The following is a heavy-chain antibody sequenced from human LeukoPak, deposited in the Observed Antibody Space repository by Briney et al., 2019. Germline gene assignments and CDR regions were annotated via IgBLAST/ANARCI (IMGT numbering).Heavy chain of an antibody. V-gene: IGHV3-66*01. Sequence: GGSLRLSCVASAFTVSTNYMNWVRQAPGKGLEWVSALYSDGTTYYGDSVKDRFTISSDNSKNTVYLQMNRLRAGDTAVYYCARSSSEASIFLSWGQGTLVTVSS. D-gene: IGHD3-3*01. CDR1: AFTVSTNY. J-gene: IGHJ1*01. CDR2: LYSDGTT. CDR3: ARSSSEASIFLS.